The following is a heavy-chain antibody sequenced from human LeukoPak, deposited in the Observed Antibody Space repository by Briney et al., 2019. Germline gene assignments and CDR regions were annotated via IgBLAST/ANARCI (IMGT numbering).Heavy chain of an antibody. D-gene: IGHD3-22*01. V-gene: IGHV3-30*02. CDR3: VRDWGYDSSGYWQKYFDS. J-gene: IGHJ4*02. CDR1: GFTVSSNS. CDR2: IRYDGSNK. Sequence: GGSLRLSCTVSGFTVSSNSMSWVRQAPGKGLEWVAFIRYDGSNKYYADSVKGRFTISRDNSKNTLYLQMNSLRAEDTAVYYCVRDWGYDSSGYWQKYFDSWGQGTLVTVSS.